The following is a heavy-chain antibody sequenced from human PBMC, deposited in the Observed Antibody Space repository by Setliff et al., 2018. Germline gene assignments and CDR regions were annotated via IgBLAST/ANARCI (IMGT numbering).Heavy chain of an antibody. V-gene: IGHV4-61*02. Sequence: KTSETLSLTCTVSGGSISSGDHYWSWIRQPAGKGLEWIGRVYANGITDYSPSLKSRVTISVDTSKNQFSLELSSVTAADTAVYYCATMGFAESLDFWGQGTLVTVSS. D-gene: IGHD3-10*01. CDR2: VYANGIT. CDR3: ATMGFAESLDF. CDR1: GGSISSGDHY. J-gene: IGHJ4*02.